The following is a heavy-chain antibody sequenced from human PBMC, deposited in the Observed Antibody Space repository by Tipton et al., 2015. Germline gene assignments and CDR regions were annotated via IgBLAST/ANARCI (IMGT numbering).Heavy chain of an antibody. CDR2: INDDGSST. CDR3: ARDGKVAALDF. D-gene: IGHD2-15*01. Sequence: SLRLSCAASGFTFSSYWMYWVRQAPGKGLEWVSRINDDGSSTGYAESVKGRFTISRDNAKNTLYLQMNSLRAEDTAVYYCARDGKVAALDFWGQGTLVTVSS. J-gene: IGHJ4*02. CDR1: GFTFSSYW. V-gene: IGHV3-74*01.